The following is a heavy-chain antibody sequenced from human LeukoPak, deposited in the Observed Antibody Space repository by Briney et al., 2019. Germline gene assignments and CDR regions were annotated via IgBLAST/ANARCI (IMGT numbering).Heavy chain of an antibody. J-gene: IGHJ4*02. CDR1: GFTFSSYW. D-gene: IGHD2-21*02. CDR3: ARGKYCGGDCYSGFFDY. CDR2: IKQDGSEK. V-gene: IGHV3-7*03. Sequence: GGSLRLSCAASGFTFSSYWMSWVRQAPGKGLEWVANIKQDGSEKYYVDSVKGRFTISRDNAKNSLYLQMNSLRAEDTAVYYCARGKYCGGDCYSGFFDYWGQGTLVTVSS.